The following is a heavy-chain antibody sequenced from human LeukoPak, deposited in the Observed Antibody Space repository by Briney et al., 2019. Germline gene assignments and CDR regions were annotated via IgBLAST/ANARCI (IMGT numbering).Heavy chain of an antibody. CDR2: IDPSDSYT. D-gene: IGHD3-10*01. Sequence: RGESLQISFQGSGYRFTSYWISWVRQVPGKGLEWMGGIDPSDSYTNYSPSFQGHVTISADKSISTAYLQWSSLKASDTAMYYCARHGYYGSGSGRVDAFDIWGQGTMVTVSS. J-gene: IGHJ3*02. V-gene: IGHV5-10-1*01. CDR3: ARHGYYGSGSGRVDAFDI. CDR1: GYRFTSYW.